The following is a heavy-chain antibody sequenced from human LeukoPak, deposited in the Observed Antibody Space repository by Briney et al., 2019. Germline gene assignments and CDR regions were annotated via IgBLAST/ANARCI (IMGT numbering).Heavy chain of an antibody. CDR3: ARDLDWGPDC. D-gene: IGHD3-9*01. V-gene: IGHV1-2*02. CDR2: IHTRSGGT. CDR1: GFTFTDFY. J-gene: IGHJ4*02. Sequence: ASVKVCFTATGFTFTDFYMHWIRQAPGQGLEWMGWIHTRSGGTNSAQKFQDRLTMTRDTSISTIYMELNSLRSDDTAVYYCARDLDWGPDCWGQGTLVTVSS.